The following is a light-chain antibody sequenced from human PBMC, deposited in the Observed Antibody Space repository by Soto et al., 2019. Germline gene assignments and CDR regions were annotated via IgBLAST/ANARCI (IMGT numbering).Light chain of an antibody. CDR2: EVT. CDR3: SSYTNINARACV. J-gene: IGLJ1*01. Sequence: QSVLTQPASVSGSPGQSITISCPGTSGDIGSYNRVSWYQQHPGKAPKLIIYEVTDRPSGVSNRFSGSKSGNTASLTISGLQAEDEAEYYCSSYTNINARACVFGTGTKLTGL. CDR1: SGDIGSYNR. V-gene: IGLV2-14*01.